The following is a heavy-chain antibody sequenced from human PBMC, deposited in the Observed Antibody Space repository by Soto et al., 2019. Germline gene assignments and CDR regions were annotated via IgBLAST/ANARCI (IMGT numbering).Heavy chain of an antibody. V-gene: IGHV4-39*01. J-gene: IGHJ6*02. D-gene: IGHD5-18*01. CDR3: ARHDGAVTWNYYYYYGMDV. Sequence: SETLSLTCTVSGGSISSSSYYWGWFRQPPGNGLEWIGSIYYSRSTYYNPSLKSRVTISVDTSKNQFSLKLNSVTAADTAVYYCARHDGAVTWNYYYYYGMDVWGQGTTVTVSS. CDR1: GGSISSSSYY. CDR2: IYYSRST.